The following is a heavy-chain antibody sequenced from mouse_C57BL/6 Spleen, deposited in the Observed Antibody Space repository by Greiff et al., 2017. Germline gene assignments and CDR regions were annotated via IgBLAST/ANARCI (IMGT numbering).Heavy chain of an antibody. Sequence: VQLQQSGPGLVKPGASVKISCKASGYSFTSYYIHWVQQTPGQGLEWIGWIYPGSGTTKYTETFKGPATLTAATSSSTAYMQLSSLTSEDAAVYYCARYSSYAMDDWGKGTSVTVSS. CDR3: ARYSSYAMDD. V-gene: IGHV1-66*01. CDR2: IYPGSGTT. D-gene: IGHD2-5*01. CDR1: GYSFTSYY. J-gene: IGHJ4*01.